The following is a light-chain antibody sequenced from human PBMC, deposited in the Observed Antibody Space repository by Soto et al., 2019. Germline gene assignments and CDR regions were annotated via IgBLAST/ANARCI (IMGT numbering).Light chain of an antibody. CDR3: QQYNRFPYP. CDR2: KAS. V-gene: IGKV1-5*03. Sequence: DIQMTQSPSTLSASVGDRVTITCRASQSISDWLAWYQQRSGKAPKLLIYKASSLQSGVPPRFSGSGSGTEFTPTISSLQPDDFATYSCQQYNRFPYPFGQGTKLEIK. CDR1: QSISDW. J-gene: IGKJ2*01.